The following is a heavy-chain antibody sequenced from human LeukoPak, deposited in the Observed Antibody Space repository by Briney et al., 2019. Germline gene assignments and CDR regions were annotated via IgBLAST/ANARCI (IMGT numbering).Heavy chain of an antibody. V-gene: IGHV3-7*01. CDR3: ARDWTDTAMGVFDY. CDR1: GFTFSSYW. J-gene: IGHJ4*02. D-gene: IGHD5-18*01. Sequence: GGSLRLSCAASGFTFSSYWMGWVRQAPGKGLEWVANIKQDGSEKYYVDSVKGRFIISRDNAKNSLYLQMNSLRAEDTAVYYCARDWTDTAMGVFDYWGQGTLVTVSS. CDR2: IKQDGSEK.